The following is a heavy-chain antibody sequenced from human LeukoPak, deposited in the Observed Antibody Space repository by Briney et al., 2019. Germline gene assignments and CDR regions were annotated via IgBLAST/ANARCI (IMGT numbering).Heavy chain of an antibody. CDR1: GFTFDDYA. CDR2: INWDSKNI. V-gene: IGHV3-9*01. Sequence: GGSLRLSCAASGFTFDDYAMFWVRQAPGKGLEWVSGINWDSKNIGYAASVKGRFTISRDNAKNSLYLQMNSLRAEDTAFYYCAKGNRDSSGFYYYYGVDVWGQGTTVTVSS. CDR3: AKGNRDSSGFYYYYGVDV. D-gene: IGHD3-22*01. J-gene: IGHJ6*02.